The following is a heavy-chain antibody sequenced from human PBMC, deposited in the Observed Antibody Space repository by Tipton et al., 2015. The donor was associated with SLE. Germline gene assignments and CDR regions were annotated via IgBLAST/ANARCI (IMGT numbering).Heavy chain of an antibody. J-gene: IGHJ4*02. Sequence: SLRLSCAASGFTFSSYSMNWVRQAPGKGLEWVSGISWNGDTLGYADSVKGRFTISRDNAKNSLYLQMNSLGAEDTALYYCAKDVEGRIAAAGALFESWGQGTLVTVSS. D-gene: IGHD6-13*01. V-gene: IGHV3-9*01. CDR1: GFTFSSYS. CDR3: AKDVEGRIAAAGALFES. CDR2: ISWNGDTL.